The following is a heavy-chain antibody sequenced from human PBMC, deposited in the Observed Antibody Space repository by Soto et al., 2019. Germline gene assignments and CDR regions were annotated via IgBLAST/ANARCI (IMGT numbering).Heavy chain of an antibody. CDR3: ARAPAVTTLLCPDY. CDR1: GYTFTGYY. Sequence: ASVKVSCKASGYTFTGYYMHWVRQAPGQGLEWMGWINPNSGGTNYAQKFQGRVTMTRDTSISTAYMELSRLRSDDTAVYYCARAPAVTTLLCPDYWGQGTLVTVSS. V-gene: IGHV1-2*02. J-gene: IGHJ4*02. CDR2: INPNSGGT. D-gene: IGHD4-17*01.